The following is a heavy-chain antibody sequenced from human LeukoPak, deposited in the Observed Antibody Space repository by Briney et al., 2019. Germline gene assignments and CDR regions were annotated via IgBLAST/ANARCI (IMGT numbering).Heavy chain of an antibody. Sequence: SETLSLTCTVSGGPIRSYYWSWIRQPRGKGLAWIGYIYYSGSTTYDPSLKSRVMILVDTSKNQFSLKLSSVTAADTAVYYCARVRITGTTTAFDYWGQGTLVTVSS. J-gene: IGHJ4*02. CDR3: ARVRITGTTTAFDY. V-gene: IGHV4-59*01. CDR2: IYYSGST. CDR1: GGPIRSYY. D-gene: IGHD1-7*01.